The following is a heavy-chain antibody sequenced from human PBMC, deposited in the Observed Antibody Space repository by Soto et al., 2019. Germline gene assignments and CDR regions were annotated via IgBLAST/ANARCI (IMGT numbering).Heavy chain of an antibody. CDR3: ARRFAWQLPFDA. J-gene: IGHJ4*02. CDR1: GGSFSGYY. D-gene: IGHD6-6*01. Sequence: SETLSLTCAVYGGSFSGYYWSWIRQPPGKGLEWIGAINHSGSTNYNPSLKSRVTISVDTSKNHFSLRLSSVTAADTAVYYCARRFAWQLPFDAWGQGTLVTVSS. CDR2: INHSGST. V-gene: IGHV4-34*01.